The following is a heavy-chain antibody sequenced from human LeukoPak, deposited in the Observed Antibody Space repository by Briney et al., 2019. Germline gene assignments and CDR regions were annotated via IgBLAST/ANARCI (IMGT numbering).Heavy chain of an antibody. CDR3: ARANCGGDCGLDY. J-gene: IGHJ4*02. D-gene: IGHD2-21*02. CDR1: GYTFTGYY. CDR2: INPNSGGT. Sequence: ASVKVSCKASGYTFTGYYMHWVRQAPGQGLEWMGWINPNSGGTNYAQKFQGRVTMTRDTSISTAYMELSSLRSEDTAVYYCARANCGGDCGLDYWGQGTLVTVSS. V-gene: IGHV1-2*02.